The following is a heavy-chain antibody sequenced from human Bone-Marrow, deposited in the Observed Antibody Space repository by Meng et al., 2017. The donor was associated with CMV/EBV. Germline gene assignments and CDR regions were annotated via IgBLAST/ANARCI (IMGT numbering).Heavy chain of an antibody. D-gene: IGHD3-3*01. CDR3: ARIWSGYYGAYYFDY. CDR2: IKQDGSEK. J-gene: IGHJ4*02. CDR1: GFTFSSYW. Sequence: GSLKISCAASGFTFSSYWMSWVRQAPGKGLEWVANIKQDGSEKYYVDSVKGRFTISRDNAKNSLYLQMNSLRAEDTAVYYCARIWSGYYGAYYFDYWGQGTRVTGSS. V-gene: IGHV3-7*01.